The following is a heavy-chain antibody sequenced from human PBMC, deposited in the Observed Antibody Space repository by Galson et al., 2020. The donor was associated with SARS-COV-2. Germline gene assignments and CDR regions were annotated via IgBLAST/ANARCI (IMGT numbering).Heavy chain of an antibody. CDR2: FDPEDGET. Sequence: ASVKVSCKVSGYTLTELSMHWVRRAPGKGLEWMGGFDPEDGETIYAQKFQGRVTMTEDTSTDTAYMELSSLRSEDTAVYYCATAPGYSSSWYLGNWFDPWGQGTLVTVSS. CDR3: ATAPGYSSSWYLGNWFDP. D-gene: IGHD6-13*01. V-gene: IGHV1-24*01. CDR1: GYTLTELS. J-gene: IGHJ5*02.